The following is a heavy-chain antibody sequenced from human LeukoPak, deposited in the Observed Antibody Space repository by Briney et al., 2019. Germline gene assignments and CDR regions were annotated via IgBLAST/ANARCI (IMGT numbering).Heavy chain of an antibody. CDR3: ARDEGGYSYGSPYY. CDR2: ISYDGSNK. D-gene: IGHD5-18*01. CDR1: GFTFRTYA. Sequence: GGSLRLSCAASGFTFRTYAMHWVRQAPGKGLEWVAVISYDGSNKYYADSVKGRFTISRDNSKNTLYLQMNSLRAEDTAVYYCARDEGGYSYGSPYYWGQGTLVTVSS. J-gene: IGHJ4*02. V-gene: IGHV3-30-3*01.